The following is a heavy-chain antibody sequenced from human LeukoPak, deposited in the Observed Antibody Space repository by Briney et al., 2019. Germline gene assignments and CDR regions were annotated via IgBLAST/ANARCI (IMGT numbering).Heavy chain of an antibody. Sequence: PSETLSLTCAVCGGSFSGYYWSWIRQPPGKGLEWIGEINHSGSTNYNPSLKSRVTISVDTSKNQFSLKLSSVTAADTAVYYCARGGLRYYDSSGYYSNWFDPWGQGTLVTVSS. D-gene: IGHD3-22*01. CDR1: GGSFSGYY. J-gene: IGHJ5*02. V-gene: IGHV4-34*01. CDR2: INHSGST. CDR3: ARGGLRYYDSSGYYSNWFDP.